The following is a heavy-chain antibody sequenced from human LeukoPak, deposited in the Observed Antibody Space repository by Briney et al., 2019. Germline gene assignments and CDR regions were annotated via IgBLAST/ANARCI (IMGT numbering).Heavy chain of an antibody. CDR3: ARVTQWIQLWTFDY. Sequence: GGSLRLSCAASGFTFSDYYMSWIRQAPGKGLEWVSYISSSSSSYTNYADSVKGRFTISRDNAKNSLYLQMNSLRAEDTAVYYCARVTQWIQLWTFDYWGQGTLVTVSS. V-gene: IGHV3-11*05. CDR2: ISSSSSSYT. CDR1: GFTFSDYY. J-gene: IGHJ4*02. D-gene: IGHD5-18*01.